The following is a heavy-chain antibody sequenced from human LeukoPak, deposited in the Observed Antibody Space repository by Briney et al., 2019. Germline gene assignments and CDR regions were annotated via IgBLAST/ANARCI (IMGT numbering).Heavy chain of an antibody. CDR1: GGSISSSY. Sequence: SETPSLTCTVSGGSISSSYWSWIRQPAGKGLEWIGRIYTSGSTNYDPSLKSRVTMSVDTSKSQFSLKLSSVTAADTAVYYCARGPGAISKEAFDIWGQGTMVTVSS. V-gene: IGHV4-4*07. D-gene: IGHD3-3*01. CDR3: ARGPGAISKEAFDI. J-gene: IGHJ3*02. CDR2: IYTSGST.